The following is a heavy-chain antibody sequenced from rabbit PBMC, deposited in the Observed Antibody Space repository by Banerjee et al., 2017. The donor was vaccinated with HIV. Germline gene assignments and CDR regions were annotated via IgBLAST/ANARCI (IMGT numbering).Heavy chain of an antibody. V-gene: IGHV1S40*01. CDR1: GFSFSSNYY. D-gene: IGHD6-1*01. CDR3: ARGGYSRAYAGYAYDVYYGMDL. CDR2: IYAGSSGST. J-gene: IGHJ3*01. Sequence: QSLEESGGGLVKPGASLTLTCTASGFSFSSNYYMCWVRQAPGKGLEWIACIYAGSSGSTYYASWAKGRFTISKTSSTTVTLQMTSLTAADTATYFCARGGYSRAYAGYAYDVYYGMDLWGQGTLVTVS.